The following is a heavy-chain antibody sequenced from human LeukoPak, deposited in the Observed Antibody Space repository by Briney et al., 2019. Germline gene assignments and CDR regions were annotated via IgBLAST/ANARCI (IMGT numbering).Heavy chain of an antibody. V-gene: IGHV4-59*01. J-gene: IGHJ6*03. D-gene: IGHD3-3*01. Sequence: TSETLCLTCTVSGGSISDYYWNWIRQPPGKGLEWIGYIYYSGSTTYNPSLKSRVTMSVDTAKNQFSLKLRSVTAADTAVYYCARGDFCSKSNCYLRPMDVWGKGTTVTVSS. CDR1: GGSISDYY. CDR2: IYYSGST. CDR3: ARGDFCSKSNCYLRPMDV.